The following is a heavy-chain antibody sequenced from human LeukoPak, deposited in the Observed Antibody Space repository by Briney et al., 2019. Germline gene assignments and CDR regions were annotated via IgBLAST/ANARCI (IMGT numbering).Heavy chain of an antibody. Sequence: PGGSLRLSCATSGFIFSKYGMHWVRQAPGKGLEWVAVISYDGSNKYYADSVKGRFTISRDNSKNTLYLQMNSLRAEDTAVYYCAKDHPDYGDWGYFDYWGQGTLVTVSS. J-gene: IGHJ4*02. CDR1: GFIFSKYG. V-gene: IGHV3-30*18. D-gene: IGHD4-17*01. CDR2: ISYDGSNK. CDR3: AKDHPDYGDWGYFDY.